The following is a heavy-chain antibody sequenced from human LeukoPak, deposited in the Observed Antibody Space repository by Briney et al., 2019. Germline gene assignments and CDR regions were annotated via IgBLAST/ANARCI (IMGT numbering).Heavy chain of an antibody. CDR3: AREARGYSGYDLFDY. Sequence: ASVKVSCKASGYTFTSYGISWVRQAPGQGLEWMGWISAYNGNTNYAQKLQGRVTMTTDTSTSTAYMELRSLRSDDTAVYYCAREARGYSGYDLFDYWGQRTLVTVSS. J-gene: IGHJ4*02. CDR1: GYTFTSYG. D-gene: IGHD5-12*01. CDR2: ISAYNGNT. V-gene: IGHV1-18*01.